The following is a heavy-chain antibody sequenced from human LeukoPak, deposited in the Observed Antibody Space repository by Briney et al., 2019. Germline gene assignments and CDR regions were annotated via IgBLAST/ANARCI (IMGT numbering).Heavy chain of an antibody. CDR3: ALEGNGTASYYYYYYGMDV. D-gene: IGHD1-7*01. Sequence: GGSLRLSCAASTFNFSNYGMHWVRQVPGKGLEWLAFIQYDGTDKYYADSVKGRFTISRDNSKNTLYLQMNSLRAEDTAVYYCALEGNGTASYYYYYYGMDVWGQGTTVTVSS. J-gene: IGHJ6*02. CDR1: TFNFSNYG. CDR2: IQYDGTDK. V-gene: IGHV3-30*02.